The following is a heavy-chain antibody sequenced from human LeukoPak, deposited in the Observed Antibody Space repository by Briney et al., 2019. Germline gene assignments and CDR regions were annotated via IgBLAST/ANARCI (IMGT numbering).Heavy chain of an antibody. V-gene: IGHV3-23*01. CDR3: AKAPPCSGGSCYSPFDY. Sequence: GGSLRLSCAASGFTFSSYAMSWVRQAPGKGLEWVSAISGSGGTTYYADSVKGRFNISRDNSKNTLYLQMNSLRAEDTAVYYCAKAPPCSGGSCYSPFDYWGQGTLVTVSS. J-gene: IGHJ4*02. CDR1: GFTFSSYA. D-gene: IGHD2-15*01. CDR2: ISGSGGTT.